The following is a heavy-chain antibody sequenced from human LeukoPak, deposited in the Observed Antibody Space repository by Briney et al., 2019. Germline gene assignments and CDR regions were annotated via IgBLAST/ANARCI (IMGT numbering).Heavy chain of an antibody. D-gene: IGHD3-3*01. CDR1: GFTFSRYG. J-gene: IGHJ4*02. CDR2: IRYDGGNK. CDR3: ARDGEGGEWLSY. Sequence: GGSLRLSCAASGFTFSRYGMHWVRQAPGKGLEWVAFIRYDGGNKYYADSGKGRFTISRDNSKNALYLQMNSLRAEDTAVYYCARDGEGGEWLSYWGQGTLVTVSS. V-gene: IGHV3-30*02.